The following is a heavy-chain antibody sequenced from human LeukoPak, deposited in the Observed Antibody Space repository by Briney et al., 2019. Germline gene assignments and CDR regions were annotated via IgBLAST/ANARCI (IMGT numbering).Heavy chain of an antibody. CDR2: IIPTFGTA. CDR3: AREGKQQLDVGFDY. V-gene: IGHV1-69*13. D-gene: IGHD6-13*01. Sequence: ASVKVSCKASGGTFSSYAISWVRQAPGQGLEWMGGIIPTFGTANYAQKFQGRVTITADESTSTAYMELSSLRSEDTAVYYCAREGKQQLDVGFDYWGQGTLVTVSS. J-gene: IGHJ4*02. CDR1: GGTFSSYA.